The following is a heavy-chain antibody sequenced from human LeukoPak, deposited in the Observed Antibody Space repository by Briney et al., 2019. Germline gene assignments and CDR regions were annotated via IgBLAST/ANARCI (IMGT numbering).Heavy chain of an antibody. D-gene: IGHD1-26*01. V-gene: IGHV4-4*07. Sequence: PSETLSLTCTVSGGSISSYYWSWIRQPAGKGLEWIGRIYTSGSTNYNPSLKSRVTMSVDTSKNQFSLKLSSVTAADTAVYYCAGSAGGSLLPFDAFDIWGQGTMVTVSS. CDR3: AGSAGGSLLPFDAFDI. CDR1: GGSISSYY. J-gene: IGHJ3*02. CDR2: IYTSGST.